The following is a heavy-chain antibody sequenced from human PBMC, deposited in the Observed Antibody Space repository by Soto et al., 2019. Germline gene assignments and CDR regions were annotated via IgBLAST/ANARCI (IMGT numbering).Heavy chain of an antibody. CDR3: VKEGYYYDSSGYYYGWFDP. CDR2: ISRDGSKT. CDR1: GFTFSSYV. Sequence: GGSLRLSCAASGFTFSSYVIHWVRQTPEKGLKWVAFISRDGSKTYYADSVKGRFTISRDNSKNTLYLQMSSLRAEDTAVYYCVKEGYYYDSSGYYYGWFDPWGQGTLVTSPQ. V-gene: IGHV3-30*14. D-gene: IGHD3-22*01. J-gene: IGHJ5*02.